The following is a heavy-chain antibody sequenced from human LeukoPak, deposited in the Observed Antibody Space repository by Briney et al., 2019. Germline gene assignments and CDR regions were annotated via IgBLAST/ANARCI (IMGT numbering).Heavy chain of an antibody. CDR1: GFTFSSYE. Sequence: GGSLRLSCVASGFTFSSYEMNWVRQAPGKGLEWVSHISTSGDMIYYADSVKGRFAIPRDNAKNSVYLQMNSLRDEDTAVYYCANFYMDVWGKGTAVTVSS. CDR3: ANFYMDV. V-gene: IGHV3-48*03. J-gene: IGHJ6*03. CDR2: ISTSGDMI.